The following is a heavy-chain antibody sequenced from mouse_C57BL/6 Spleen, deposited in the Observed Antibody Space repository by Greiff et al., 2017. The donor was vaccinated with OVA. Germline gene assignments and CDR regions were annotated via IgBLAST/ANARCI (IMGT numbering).Heavy chain of an antibody. J-gene: IGHJ2*01. V-gene: IGHV1-15*01. CDR1: GYTFTDYE. Sequence: VKLQQSGAELVRPGASVTLSCKASGYTFTDYEMHWVKQTPVHGLEWIGAIDPETCGTAYNQKFKGKAILTADKSSSTAYMELRSLTSEDSAVYYCRGYYGSRGFDYWGQGTTLIVSS. CDR3: RGYYGSRGFDY. D-gene: IGHD1-1*01. CDR2: IDPETCGT.